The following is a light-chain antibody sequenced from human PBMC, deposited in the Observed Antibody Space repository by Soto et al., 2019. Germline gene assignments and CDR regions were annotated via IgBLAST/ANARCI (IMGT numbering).Light chain of an antibody. J-gene: IGLJ1*01. CDR2: SNN. V-gene: IGLV1-47*02. Sequence: QPVLTQPPSASGTPGQRVTISCSGSSSNIGSNYVYWYQQLPGTAPKLLIYSNNQRPSGVPDRFSGSKSGTSASLAISGLRSEDEADYYCAAWDDSLSGYVFGTGTNHRP. CDR1: SSNIGSNY. CDR3: AAWDDSLSGYV.